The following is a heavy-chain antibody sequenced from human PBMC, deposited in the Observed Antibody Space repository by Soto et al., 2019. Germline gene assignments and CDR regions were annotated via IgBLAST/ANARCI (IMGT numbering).Heavy chain of an antibody. D-gene: IGHD3-22*01. J-gene: IGHJ4*02. CDR2: INPNSGDT. CDR3: ARVRTYYDSSGSLDY. Sequence: QVQLVQSGAEVKKPGASVKVSCKASGYTFTGYVMHWVRQAPGQGLEWMGWINPNSGDTNYAQKFQCRVTMTRDMSISTAYMELRRLTSDDTAVYYCARVRTYYDSSGSLDYWGKGTLVTVSS. CDR1: GYTFTGYV. V-gene: IGHV1-2*02.